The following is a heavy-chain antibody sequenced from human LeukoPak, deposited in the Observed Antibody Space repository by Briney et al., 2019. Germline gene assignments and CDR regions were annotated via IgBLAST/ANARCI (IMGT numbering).Heavy chain of an antibody. CDR1: GFTFSSYG. V-gene: IGHV3-30*18. Sequence: RSLRLSCAASGFTFSSYGMHWVRQAPGKGLEWVAVISYDGGNKYYADSVKGRFTISRDNSKNTLYLQMNSLRAEDTAVYYCAKAFRDSSGYPTDYWGQGTLVTVSS. J-gene: IGHJ4*02. CDR3: AKAFRDSSGYPTDY. D-gene: IGHD3-22*01. CDR2: ISYDGGNK.